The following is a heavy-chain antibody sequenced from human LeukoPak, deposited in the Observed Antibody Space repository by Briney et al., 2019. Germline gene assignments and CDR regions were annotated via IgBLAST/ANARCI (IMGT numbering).Heavy chain of an antibody. CDR1: GGSISSYY. CDR2: IYTSGST. Sequence: SETLSLTCTVSGGSISSYYWSWIRQPAGKGLEWIGRIYTSGSTNYNPSLKSRVTMSVDTSKYQFSLNLSSVTAADTAVYYCARGEHSSGWYYFDYWGQGTLVTVSS. D-gene: IGHD6-19*01. CDR3: ARGEHSSGWYYFDY. J-gene: IGHJ4*02. V-gene: IGHV4-4*07.